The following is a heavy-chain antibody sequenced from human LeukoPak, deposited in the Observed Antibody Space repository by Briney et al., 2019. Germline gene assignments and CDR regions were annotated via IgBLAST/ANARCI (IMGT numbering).Heavy chain of an antibody. V-gene: IGHV3-23*01. J-gene: IGHJ4*02. CDR2: MSGRGVST. D-gene: IGHD2-15*01. Sequence: GGFLRLSCAASGFTFSSYSMNWVRQAPGKGLEWVSGMSGRGVSTYYADSVKGRFTISSDNSKNTLYLQMNSLRAEDTAIYYCAKDCNGGNCYIDYWGQGTLVTVAS. CDR1: GFTFSSYS. CDR3: AKDCNGGNCYIDY.